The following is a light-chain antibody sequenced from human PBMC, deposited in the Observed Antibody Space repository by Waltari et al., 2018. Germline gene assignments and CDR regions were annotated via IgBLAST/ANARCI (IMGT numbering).Light chain of an antibody. Sequence: DIVMTQSPDSLDVSLGERVTINCKYSQSVLYSSNNKNYLAWYQQKPGQPPKLLIYWASTRESGVPDRFSGSGSGTDFTLTISSLQAEDVAVYYCQQYYSTPWTFGQGTKVEIK. CDR1: QSVLYSSNNKNY. CDR2: WAS. CDR3: QQYYSTPWT. V-gene: IGKV4-1*01. J-gene: IGKJ1*01.